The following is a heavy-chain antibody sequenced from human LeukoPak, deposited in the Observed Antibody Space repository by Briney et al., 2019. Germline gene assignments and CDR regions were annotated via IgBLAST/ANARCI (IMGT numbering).Heavy chain of an antibody. CDR2: ISHSENT. J-gene: IGHJ4*02. D-gene: IGHD6-19*01. CDR3: ARAGVSSSGWFRGGFDY. CDR1: GDSISSSYF. V-gene: IGHV4-38-2*02. Sequence: SETLSLTCYVSGDSISSSYFWGWIRQPPGTGLEWIGSISHSENTFYNPSLKSRVTISVDTSKNQFSLKLSSVTAADTAVYYCARAGVSSSGWFRGGFDYWGQGTLVTVSS.